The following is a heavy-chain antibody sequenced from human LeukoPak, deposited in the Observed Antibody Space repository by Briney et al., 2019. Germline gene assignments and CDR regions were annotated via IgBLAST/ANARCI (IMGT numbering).Heavy chain of an antibody. V-gene: IGHV1-18*01. CDR2: ISAYNGNT. CDR1: GYTFTSYG. Sequence: ASVKVSCKASGYTFTSYGISWVRQAPGQGLEWMGWISAYNGNTNYAQKLQGRVTMTTDTSTSTAYMELRSLRSDDTAVYYCAREEVPAAMMDYYYYMDVWGKGTTVTISS. CDR3: AREEVPAAMMDYYYYMDV. D-gene: IGHD2-2*01. J-gene: IGHJ6*03.